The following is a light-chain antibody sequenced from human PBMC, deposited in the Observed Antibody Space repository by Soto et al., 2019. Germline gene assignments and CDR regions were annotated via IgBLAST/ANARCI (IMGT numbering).Light chain of an antibody. CDR3: SSYTNINTRACV. CDR2: EVS. J-gene: IGLJ1*01. V-gene: IGLV2-14*01. Sequence: QSALTQPASVSGSPGQSIAISCSGTSSDVGDYKSVSWYQHHPGKVPKLVIFEVSNRPSGVSDRFSGSKSGNTASLTISGLQAEYEAEYYCSSYTNINTRACVFGTGTKLTVL. CDR1: SSDVGDYKS.